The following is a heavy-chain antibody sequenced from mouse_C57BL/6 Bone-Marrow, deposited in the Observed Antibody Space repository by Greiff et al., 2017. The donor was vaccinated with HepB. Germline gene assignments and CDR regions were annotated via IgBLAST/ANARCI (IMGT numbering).Heavy chain of an antibody. CDR2: ISSGSSTI. CDR1: GFTFSDYG. D-gene: IGHD1-1*01. Sequence: EVQLKESGGGLVKPGGSLKLSCAASGFTFSDYGMHWVRQAPEKGLEWVAYISSGSSTIYYADTVKGRFTISRDNAKDTLFLQMTSLRSEDTAMYYCARGYYYGSSYWGQGTTLTVSS. V-gene: IGHV5-17*01. CDR3: ARGYYYGSSY. J-gene: IGHJ2*01.